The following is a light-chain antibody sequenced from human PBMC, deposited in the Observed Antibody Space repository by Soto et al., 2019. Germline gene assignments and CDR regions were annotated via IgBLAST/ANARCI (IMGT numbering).Light chain of an antibody. V-gene: IGKV3-15*01. CDR2: GAS. J-gene: IGKJ1*01. Sequence: EILMTQSPATLSVSPGERATLSCRASQSVDSNLAWYQQKPGQAPRLLIYGASTRATGISARFSGSGSGTEFTLTISSLQSEDVGVYYCQQYNNWWTFXQGTKVDIK. CDR3: QQYNNWWT. CDR1: QSVDSN.